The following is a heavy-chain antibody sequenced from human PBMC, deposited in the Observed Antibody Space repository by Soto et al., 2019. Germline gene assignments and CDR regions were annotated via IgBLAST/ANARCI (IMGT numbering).Heavy chain of an antibody. Sequence: GGPLRLSCAPSGFTFSSYAMSWVRQAPGKGLEWVSAISGSGGSTYYADSVKGRFTISRDNSKNTLYLQRNSLRAEDTAVDYCARDIYDYYYFGMYVWGQGTTVTGSS. V-gene: IGHV3-23*01. D-gene: IGHD2-2*01. J-gene: IGHJ6*02. CDR3: ARDIYDYYYFGMYV. CDR1: GFTFSSYA. CDR2: ISGSGGST.